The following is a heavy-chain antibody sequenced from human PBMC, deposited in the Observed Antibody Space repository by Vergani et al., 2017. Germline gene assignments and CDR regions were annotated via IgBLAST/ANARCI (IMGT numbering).Heavy chain of an antibody. CDR2: IIPIFGTA. CDR1: GGTFSSYA. V-gene: IGHV1-69*01. J-gene: IGHJ6*03. CDR3: ARVPDIVVVVAATFSNYYYYMDG. D-gene: IGHD2-15*01. Sequence: QVQLVQSGAEVKKPGSSVKVSCKASGGTFSSYAISWVRQAPGQGLEWMGGIIPIFGTANYAQKFQGRVTITADESTSTAYMELSSLRSEDTAVYYCARVPDIVVVVAATFSNYYYYMDGWGKGTTVTVSS.